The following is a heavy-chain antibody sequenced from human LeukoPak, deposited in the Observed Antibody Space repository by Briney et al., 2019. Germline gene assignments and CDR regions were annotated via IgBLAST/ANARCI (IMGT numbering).Heavy chain of an antibody. V-gene: IGHV3-7*01. D-gene: IGHD6-6*01. Sequence: GGSLRLSCAASGFTFSSYWMSWVRQAPGKGLEWVANIKQDGSEKYYVDSVKGRFTISRDNAKNSLYLQMNSLRAEDTAVYYCARDRTAAWTDDVFDIWGQGTMVTVSS. CDR3: ARDRTAAWTDDVFDI. CDR2: IKQDGSEK. J-gene: IGHJ3*02. CDR1: GFTFSSYW.